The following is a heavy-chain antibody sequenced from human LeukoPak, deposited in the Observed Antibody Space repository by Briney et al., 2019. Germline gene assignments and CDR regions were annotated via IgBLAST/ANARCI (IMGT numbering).Heavy chain of an antibody. V-gene: IGHV4-59*01. J-gene: IGHJ6*02. D-gene: IGHD3-22*01. Sequence: SETLSLTCTVSGCSISSYYWSWIRQPPGKGLEWIGYIYSGSTNYNPSLRSRVTISVDTSKNQFSLDLRSLTAADTAVYYCARGPRYHDSSGYSPSYSYAMDVWGQGPTVTVSS. CDR2: IYSGST. CDR1: GCSISSYY. CDR3: ARGPRYHDSSGYSPSYSYAMDV.